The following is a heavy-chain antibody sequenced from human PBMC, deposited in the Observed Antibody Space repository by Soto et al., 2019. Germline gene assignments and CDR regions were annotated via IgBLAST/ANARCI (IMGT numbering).Heavy chain of an antibody. CDR3: ARVRKAEAGTPAGMDV. CDR2: ISYDGSNK. CDR1: GFTFSSYA. Sequence: QVQLVESGGGVVQPGRSLRLSCAASGFTFSSYAMHWVRQAPGKGLEWVAVISYDGSNKYYADSVKGRFTISRDNSKTTLYLQMNSRRAEDTAVYYCARVRKAEAGTPAGMDVWGQGTTVTVSS. D-gene: IGHD6-13*01. J-gene: IGHJ6*02. V-gene: IGHV3-30-3*01.